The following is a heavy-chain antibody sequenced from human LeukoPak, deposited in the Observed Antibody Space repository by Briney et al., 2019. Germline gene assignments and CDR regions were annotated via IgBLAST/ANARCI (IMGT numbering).Heavy chain of an antibody. CDR2: ISYDGSNE. CDR3: ARGIEVGSGYMDV. Sequence: GGSLRLSCAASGFTFSSYVMHWVRQAPGKVLEWVAIISYDGSNEYYADSVKGRFTISRDNSKNTLYLQMNSLRAEDTAVYYCARGIEVGSGYMDVWGKGTTVTISS. D-gene: IGHD3-22*01. J-gene: IGHJ6*03. V-gene: IGHV3-30*14. CDR1: GFTFSSYV.